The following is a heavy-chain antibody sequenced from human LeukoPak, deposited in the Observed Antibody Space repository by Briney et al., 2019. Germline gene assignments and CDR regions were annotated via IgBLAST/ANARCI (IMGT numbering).Heavy chain of an antibody. CDR1: GGSFSAYS. V-gene: IGHV4-34*01. CDR2: INPSGST. J-gene: IGHJ3*02. CDR3: ARGSPLVVPAANAFDI. Sequence: PSETLSLTCAVYGGSFSAYSWSWLRQPPGKGLEWIGEINPSGSTNYNPSLKSRVTISVATSKSQFSLNLSSVTAADTAVYYCARGSPLVVPAANAFDIWGHGTMLTVSS. D-gene: IGHD2-2*01.